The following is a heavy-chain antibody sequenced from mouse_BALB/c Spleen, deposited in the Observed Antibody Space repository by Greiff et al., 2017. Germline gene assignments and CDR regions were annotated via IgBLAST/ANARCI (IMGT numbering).Heavy chain of an antibody. CDR3: ARSLLRLPFDY. D-gene: IGHD1-2*01. CDR2: ISSGSSTI. J-gene: IGHJ2*01. V-gene: IGHV5-17*02. CDR1: GFTFSSFG. Sequence: EVNVVESGGGLVQPGGSRKLSCAASGFTFSSFGMHWVRQAPEKGLEWVAYISSGSSTIYYADTVKGRFTISRDNPKNTLFLQMTSLRSEDTAMYYCARSLLRLPFDYWGQGTTLTVSS.